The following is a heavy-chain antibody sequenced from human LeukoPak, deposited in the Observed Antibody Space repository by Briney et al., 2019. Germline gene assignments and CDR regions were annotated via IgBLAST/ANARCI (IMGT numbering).Heavy chain of an antibody. Sequence: PGGSLRLSCAASEFTFSSYSMDWVRQAPGKGLEWISYISSSSSNIYYADSVKGRFTISRDDAKNALYLQMNSLRDEDTAVYYCARIYYYAMDVWGQGTTVTVSS. J-gene: IGHJ6*02. V-gene: IGHV3-48*02. CDR1: EFTFSSYS. CDR3: ARIYYYAMDV. CDR2: ISSSSSNI.